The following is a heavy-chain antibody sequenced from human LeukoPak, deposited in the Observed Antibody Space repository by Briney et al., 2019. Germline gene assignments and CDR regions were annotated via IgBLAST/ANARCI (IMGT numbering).Heavy chain of an antibody. J-gene: IGHJ5*02. V-gene: IGHV3-48*01. D-gene: IGHD4-17*01. CDR2: ISSTSSTI. CDR3: ARVEGYGDYA. CDR1: AFPFNTYS. Sequence: GALRLSCAASAFPFNTYSMNWVRQAPGKGLEWVSYISSTSSTIYYADSVKGRFTISRDNAKNSLYLQMNSLRVEDTAVYYCARVEGYGDYAWGQGTLVTVSS.